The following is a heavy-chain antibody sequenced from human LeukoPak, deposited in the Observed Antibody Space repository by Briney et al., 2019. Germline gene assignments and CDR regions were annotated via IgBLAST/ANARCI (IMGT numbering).Heavy chain of an antibody. CDR3: AREYPGIAVAGFFDY. J-gene: IGHJ4*02. CDR1: GGSISSYY. CDR2: IYYSGST. Sequence: PSETLSLTCTVSGGSISSYYWSWIRQPPGKGLEWIGYIYYSGSTNYNPSLKSRVTISVATSKNQFSLKLSSVTAADTAVYYCAREYPGIAVAGFFDYWGQGTLVTVSS. D-gene: IGHD6-19*01. V-gene: IGHV4-59*01.